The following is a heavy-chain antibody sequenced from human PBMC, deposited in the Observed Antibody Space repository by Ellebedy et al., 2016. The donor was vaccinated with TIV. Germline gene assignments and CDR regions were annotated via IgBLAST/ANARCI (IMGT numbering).Heavy chain of an antibody. J-gene: IGHJ4*02. CDR2: ISAYNGNT. CDR3: ARSNIVGATPYFDY. Sequence: ASVKVSCXASGYTFTSYGISWVRQAPGQGLEWRGWISAYNGNTNYAQKLQGRVTMTTDTSTSTAYMELRSLRSDDTAVYYCARSNIVGATPYFDYWGQGTLVTVSS. CDR1: GYTFTSYG. V-gene: IGHV1-18*01. D-gene: IGHD1-26*01.